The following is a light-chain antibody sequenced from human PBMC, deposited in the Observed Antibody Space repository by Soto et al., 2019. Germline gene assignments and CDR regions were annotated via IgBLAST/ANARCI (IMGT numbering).Light chain of an antibody. V-gene: IGKV3-15*01. Sequence: ETVTTQSPATLSVSPGERVILSCRTSQSVTTNLAWHQQKPGRAPRLLIYGASIRATGIPARFSGSGSGTDFTLTISSLQSEDIAVYYCQQYNNWPPLTFGGGTKVEIK. J-gene: IGKJ4*01. CDR1: QSVTTN. CDR3: QQYNNWPPLT. CDR2: GAS.